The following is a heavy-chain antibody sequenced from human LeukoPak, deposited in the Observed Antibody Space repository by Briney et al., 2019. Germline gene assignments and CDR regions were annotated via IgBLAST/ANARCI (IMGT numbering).Heavy chain of an antibody. CDR2: IKQDGSEK. V-gene: IGHV3-7*01. CDR3: ARHETDGYTYPLDY. Sequence: GGSLRLSCAASGFTFSSYWMSWVRQAPGKELEWVANIKQDGSEKYYGDSVKGRLTISRDNAKNSLYLQMNSLRAEDTAVYYCARHETDGYTYPLDYWGQGTLVTVSS. D-gene: IGHD5-24*01. CDR1: GFTFSSYW. J-gene: IGHJ4*02.